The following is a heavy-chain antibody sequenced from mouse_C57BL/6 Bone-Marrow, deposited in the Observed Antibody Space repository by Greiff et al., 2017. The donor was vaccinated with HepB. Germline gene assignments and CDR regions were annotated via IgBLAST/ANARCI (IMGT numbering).Heavy chain of an antibody. D-gene: IGHD2-3*01. CDR2: IDPSDSET. V-gene: IGHV1-52*01. Sequence: QVQLQQPGAELVRPGSSVKLSCKASGYTFTSYWMHWVKQRPIQGLEWIGNIDPSDSETHYNQKFKDKATLTVDKSSSTAYMQLSSLTSEDSAVYYWARSRVTTLYYYAMDYWGQGTSVTVSS. CDR1: GYTFTSYW. CDR3: ARSRVTTLYYYAMDY. J-gene: IGHJ4*01.